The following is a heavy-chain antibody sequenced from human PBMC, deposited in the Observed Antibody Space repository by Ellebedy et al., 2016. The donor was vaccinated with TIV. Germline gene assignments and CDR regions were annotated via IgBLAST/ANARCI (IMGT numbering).Heavy chain of an antibody. V-gene: IGHV1-2*06. D-gene: IGHD4/OR15-4a*01. CDR3: ARVLRATSGMDV. CDR2: INPDSGGT. J-gene: IGHJ6*02. Sequence: ASVKVSCKTSGYVFTAYYIHWVRQAPGQGLEWMGRINPDSGGTNLPQKFQGRVTMTRDTSVNTAYMELTRLQSDDTAVYYCARVLRATSGMDVWGQGTTVIVS. CDR1: GYVFTAYY.